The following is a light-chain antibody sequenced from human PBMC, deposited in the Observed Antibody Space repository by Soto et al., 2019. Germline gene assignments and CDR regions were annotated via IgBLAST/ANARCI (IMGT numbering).Light chain of an antibody. Sequence: ESGLTQSPGTLALSPGERATLSCRSIQSVISSYLAWYQHKDGQSPRLLIYGASSSATGIPDRFSGSGSGTDFTLTISRLEPEHFGVSYCHQYGGSLRPLGQGPKVQ. CDR1: QSVISSY. V-gene: IGKV3-20*01. CDR3: HQYGGSLRP. J-gene: IGKJ1*01. CDR2: GAS.